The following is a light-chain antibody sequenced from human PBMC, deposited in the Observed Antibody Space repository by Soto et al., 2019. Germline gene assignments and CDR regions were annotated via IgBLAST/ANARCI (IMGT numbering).Light chain of an antibody. Sequence: EIELTQSPGTLSLSPGERATLSCRASQSVSNNYLAWYQQKPGQAPRLLIHGASNRATGIPDRFSGSGSGTAFTLTISRLEPEDFAVYYCQQYGSSGTFXQGTKADIK. CDR1: QSVSNNY. CDR2: GAS. J-gene: IGKJ1*01. V-gene: IGKV3-20*01. CDR3: QQYGSSGT.